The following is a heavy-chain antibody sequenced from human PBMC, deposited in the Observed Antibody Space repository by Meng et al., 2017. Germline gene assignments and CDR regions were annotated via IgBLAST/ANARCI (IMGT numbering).Heavy chain of an antibody. CDR3: ARDLSDGSGSLLLFY. D-gene: IGHD3-10*01. Sequence: ASVKVSCKASGYTFTSYGISWVRQAPGQGLEWMGWISAYNGNTNYAQKLQGRVTMTTDTSTSTAYMELRSLRSDDTAVYYFARDLSDGSGSLLLFYWGQGTRVTVSS. J-gene: IGHJ4*02. CDR2: ISAYNGNT. V-gene: IGHV1-18*01. CDR1: GYTFTSYG.